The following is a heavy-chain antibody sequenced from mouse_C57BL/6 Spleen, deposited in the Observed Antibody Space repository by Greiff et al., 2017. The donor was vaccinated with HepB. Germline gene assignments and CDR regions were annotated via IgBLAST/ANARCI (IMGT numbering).Heavy chain of an antibody. J-gene: IGHJ1*03. CDR1: GYSITSGYY. Sequence: EVKLQESGPGLVKPSQSLSLTCSVTGYSITSGYYWNWIRQFPGNKLEWMGYISYDGSNNYNPSLKNRISITRDTSKNQFFLKLNSVTTEDTATYYCAREGDYYGSSSYWYFDVWGTGTTVTVSS. D-gene: IGHD1-1*01. CDR2: ISYDGSN. CDR3: AREGDYYGSSSYWYFDV. V-gene: IGHV3-6*01.